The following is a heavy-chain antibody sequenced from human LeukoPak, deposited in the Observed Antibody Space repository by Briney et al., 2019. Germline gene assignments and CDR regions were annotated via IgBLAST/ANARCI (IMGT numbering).Heavy chain of an antibody. CDR3: ARGRYSSGWHNWFDP. CDR2: IYYSGST. CDR1: GGSISSGDYY. V-gene: IGHV4-30-4*01. Sequence: NPSETLSLTCTVSGGSISSGDYYWSWIRQPPGKGLEWIGYIYYSGSTNYNPSLKSRVTISVDTSKNQFSLKLSSVTAADTAVYYCARGRYSSGWHNWFDPWGQGTLVTVSS. D-gene: IGHD6-19*01. J-gene: IGHJ5*02.